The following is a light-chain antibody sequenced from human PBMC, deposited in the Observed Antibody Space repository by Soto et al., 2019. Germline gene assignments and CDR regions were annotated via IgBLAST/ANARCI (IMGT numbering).Light chain of an antibody. CDR3: QQYGSSLIT. CDR1: QSVSSN. J-gene: IGKJ5*01. CDR2: GAS. Sequence: EIVMTQSPATVCVSPGERATLSCRASQSVSSNLAWYQQKPGQAPRLLIYGASTRATGIPDRFSGSGSGTDFTLTISRLEPEDFAVYYCQQYGSSLITFGQGTRLEIK. V-gene: IGKV3-20*01.